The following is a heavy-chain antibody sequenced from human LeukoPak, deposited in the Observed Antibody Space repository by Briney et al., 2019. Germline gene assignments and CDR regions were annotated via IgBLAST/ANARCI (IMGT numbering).Heavy chain of an antibody. Sequence: PSETLSLTCTVSGGSISSYYWSWIRQPPGKGLEWIGYLYYSGSTYYNPSLKSRVTISVDTSKNQFSLKLSSVTAADTAVYYCARLMVYAGLGLDYFDYWGQGTLVTVSS. V-gene: IGHV4-59*08. CDR1: GGSISSYY. CDR2: LYYSGST. J-gene: IGHJ4*02. CDR3: ARLMVYAGLGLDYFDY. D-gene: IGHD2-8*01.